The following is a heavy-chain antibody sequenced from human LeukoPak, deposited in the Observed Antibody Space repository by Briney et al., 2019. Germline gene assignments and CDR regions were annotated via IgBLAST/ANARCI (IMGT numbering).Heavy chain of an antibody. Sequence: KSSQTLSLTCTVSGGSISSGGYYWSWIRQHPGRGLEWIGYIYYSGSTYYNPSLKSRVTISVDTSKNQFSLKLTSVTAADTAVYYCARDGYSTSSGAFDIWGQGTMVTVSS. CDR1: GGSISSGGYY. CDR2: IYYSGST. CDR3: ARDGYSTSSGAFDI. V-gene: IGHV4-31*03. D-gene: IGHD6-6*01. J-gene: IGHJ3*02.